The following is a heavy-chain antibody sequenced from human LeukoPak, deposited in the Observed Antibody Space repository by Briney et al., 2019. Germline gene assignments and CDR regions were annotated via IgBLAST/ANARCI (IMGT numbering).Heavy chain of an antibody. D-gene: IGHD3-10*01. CDR3: ARSYYYGSGTPKWFDP. V-gene: IGHV1-2*02. Sequence: ASVKVSCKASGYTFTGHYMHWVRQAPGQGLEWMGWINPKNAGTNFAQRFQGRVTMTRDTSSSTVYMELRSLRSDDTAVYYCARSYYYGSGTPKWFDPWGQGTLVTVSS. CDR1: GYTFTGHY. CDR2: INPKNAGT. J-gene: IGHJ5*02.